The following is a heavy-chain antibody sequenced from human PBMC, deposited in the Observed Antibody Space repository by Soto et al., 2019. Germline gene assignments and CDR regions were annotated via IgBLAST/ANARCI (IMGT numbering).Heavy chain of an antibody. CDR2: IIPIFGTA. V-gene: IGHV1-69*06. Sequence: GASVKVSCKASGGTFSSYAISWVRQAPGQGLEWMGGIIPIFGTANYAQKFQGRVTITADKSTSTAYMELSSLRSEDTAVYYCARDGGIVVVSHYYYYGMDVWGQGTTVTVSS. CDR3: ARDGGIVVVSHYYYYGMDV. CDR1: GGTFSSYA. J-gene: IGHJ6*02. D-gene: IGHD3-22*01.